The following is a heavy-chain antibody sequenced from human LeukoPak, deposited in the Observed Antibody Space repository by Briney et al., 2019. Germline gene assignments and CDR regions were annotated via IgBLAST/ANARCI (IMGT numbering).Heavy chain of an antibody. D-gene: IGHD2-2*01. V-gene: IGHV1-46*01. CDR3: ARESKVVPAAGYFDY. Sequence: ASVKVSCKASGYTFTSYYMHWVRQAPGQGLEWMGIINPGGGSTSYAQKFQGRVTMTRDTSTRTVYMELSSLRSEDTAVYYCARESKVVPAAGYFDYWGQGTLVTVSS. J-gene: IGHJ4*02. CDR1: GYTFTSYY. CDR2: INPGGGST.